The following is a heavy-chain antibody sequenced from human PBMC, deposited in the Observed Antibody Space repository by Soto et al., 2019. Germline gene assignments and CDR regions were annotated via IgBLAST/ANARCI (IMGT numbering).Heavy chain of an antibody. CDR2: IYHSGST. D-gene: IGHD4-17*01. V-gene: IGHV4-30-2*01. Sequence: TLSLTCAVSGGSISSGGYSWSWIRQPPGKGLEWIGYIYHSGSTYYNPSLKSRVTISVDRSKNQFSLKLSSVTAADTAVYYCARVTTHGGAFDIWGQGTMVTVSS. CDR1: GGSISSGGYS. J-gene: IGHJ3*02. CDR3: ARVTTHGGAFDI.